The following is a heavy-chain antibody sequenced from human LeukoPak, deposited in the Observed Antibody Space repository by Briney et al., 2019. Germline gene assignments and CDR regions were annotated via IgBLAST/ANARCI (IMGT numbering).Heavy chain of an antibody. CDR2: ISSSSSTI. CDR1: GFTFSSYA. D-gene: IGHD3-22*01. Sequence: GGSLRLSCATSGFTFSSYAIHWVRQAPGKGLEWVSDISSSSSTIYYADSVKGRFTISRDNAKNSLYLQMNSLRAEDTAVYYCARDVYYYDSSGYSYWGQGTLVTVSS. CDR3: ARDVYYYDSSGYSY. J-gene: IGHJ4*02. V-gene: IGHV3-48*04.